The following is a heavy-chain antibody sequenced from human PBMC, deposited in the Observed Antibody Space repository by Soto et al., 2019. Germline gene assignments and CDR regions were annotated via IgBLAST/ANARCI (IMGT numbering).Heavy chain of an antibody. V-gene: IGHV3-15*01. D-gene: IGHD3-16*02. Sequence: EVQLVESGGGLVKPGGSLRLSCAASGFTFSNAWMSWVRQAPGKGLEWVGRIKSKTDGGTTDYAAPVKGRFTISRDDSKNTLYLQMNSLKTEDTAVYYCTTEAGSHDYIWGSYRFPDYWGQGTLVTVSS. CDR3: TTEAGSHDYIWGSYRFPDY. J-gene: IGHJ4*02. CDR2: IKSKTDGGTT. CDR1: GFTFSNAW.